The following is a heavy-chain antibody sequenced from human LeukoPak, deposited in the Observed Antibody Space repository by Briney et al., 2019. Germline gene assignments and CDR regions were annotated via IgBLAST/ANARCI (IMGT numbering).Heavy chain of an antibody. Sequence: PGGSLRLSCVASGFTFSSYWMSWVRQAPGEGLECVADIKQDGSEKYYVDSVKGRFTISRDNAKNSLYLQMNSLRVEDTAVYYCARGKSGSYGTKGYWGQGTLVTVSS. V-gene: IGHV3-7*01. CDR2: IKQDGSEK. CDR3: ARGKSGSYGTKGY. D-gene: IGHD1-26*01. J-gene: IGHJ4*02. CDR1: GFTFSSYW.